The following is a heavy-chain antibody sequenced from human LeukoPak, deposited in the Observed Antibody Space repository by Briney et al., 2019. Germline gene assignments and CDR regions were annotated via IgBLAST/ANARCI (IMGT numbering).Heavy chain of an antibody. D-gene: IGHD2-2*01. CDR1: GFTFSSYS. J-gene: IGHJ6*04. Sequence: GGSLRLSRAASGFTFSSYSMNWVRQAPGKGLEWVSSISSSSSYIYYADSVKGRFTISRDNAKNSLYLQMNSLRAEDTVVYYCARDSVPAAMDVWGKGTTVTVSS. V-gene: IGHV3-21*01. CDR3: ARDSVPAAMDV. CDR2: ISSSSSYI.